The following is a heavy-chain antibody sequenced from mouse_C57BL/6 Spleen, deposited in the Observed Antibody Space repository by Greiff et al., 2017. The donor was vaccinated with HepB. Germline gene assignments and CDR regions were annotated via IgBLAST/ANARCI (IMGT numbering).Heavy chain of an antibody. CDR2: IYPGDGDT. Sequence: QVQLQQSGAELVKPGASVKISCKASGYAFSSYWMNWVKQRPGKGLEWIGQIYPGDGDTNYNGKFKGKATLTADKSSSTAYMQLSSLTSEDSAVYFCARGDDYDVGGYFDVWGTGTTVTVSS. CDR3: ARGDDYDVGGYFDV. CDR1: GYAFSSYW. J-gene: IGHJ1*03. D-gene: IGHD2-4*01. V-gene: IGHV1-80*01.